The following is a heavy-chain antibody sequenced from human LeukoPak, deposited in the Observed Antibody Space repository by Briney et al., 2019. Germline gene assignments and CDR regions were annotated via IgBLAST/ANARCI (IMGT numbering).Heavy chain of an antibody. Sequence: SETLSLTCTVSGGSISSSSYYWGWIRQPPGKGLEWIGYIYYSGSTYYNPSLKSRVTISVDTSKNQFSLKLSSVTAADTAVYHCATSYYDSSGYYYPFDFWGQGTLVTVSS. V-gene: IGHV4-30-4*08. CDR1: GGSISSSSYY. D-gene: IGHD3-22*01. CDR2: IYYSGST. CDR3: ATSYYDSSGYYYPFDF. J-gene: IGHJ4*02.